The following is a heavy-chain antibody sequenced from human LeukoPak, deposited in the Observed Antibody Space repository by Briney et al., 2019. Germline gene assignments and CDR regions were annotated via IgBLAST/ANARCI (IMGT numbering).Heavy chain of an antibody. CDR2: IHYSGST. D-gene: IGHD6-6*01. Sequence: SETLSLTCTVSGGSITNYYWSWIRQPPGKGLEWIGYIHYSGSTNYNPSLKSRVTISVDTSKNQFSLKLSSVTAADTAVYYCARHSIAARRYYYYYMDVWGKGTTVTVSS. CDR1: GGSITNYY. V-gene: IGHV4-59*08. J-gene: IGHJ6*03. CDR3: ARHSIAARRYYYYYMDV.